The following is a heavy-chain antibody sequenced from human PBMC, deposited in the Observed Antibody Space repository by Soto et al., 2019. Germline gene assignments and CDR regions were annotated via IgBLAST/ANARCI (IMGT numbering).Heavy chain of an antibody. J-gene: IGHJ6*02. D-gene: IGHD2-2*01. CDR2: IIPIFGTA. Sequence: SVKVSCKAPGGTFSSYAISRVRQAPGQGLEWMGGIIPIFGTANYAQKFQGRVTITADESTSTGYMELSSLRSEDTAVYYCARSQGGSTSLDIYYYYYYGMDVWGQGTTVTVSS. CDR1: GGTFSSYA. V-gene: IGHV1-69*13. CDR3: ARSQGGSTSLDIYYYYYYGMDV.